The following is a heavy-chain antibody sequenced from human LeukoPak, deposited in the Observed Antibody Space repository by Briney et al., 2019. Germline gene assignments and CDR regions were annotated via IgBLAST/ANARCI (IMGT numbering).Heavy chain of an antibody. CDR3: ARDLIRYYDTPPLFDY. J-gene: IGHJ4*02. D-gene: IGHD3-3*01. CDR1: GFTFSSYS. V-gene: IGHV3-23*01. Sequence: GGSLRLSCAASGFTFSSYSMSWVRQAPGKGLEWVSIISDSGANTYYADSVRGRFTISRDNSKNTLYLQMNSLRAEDTAVYYCARDLIRYYDTPPLFDYWGQGTLVTVSS. CDR2: ISDSGANT.